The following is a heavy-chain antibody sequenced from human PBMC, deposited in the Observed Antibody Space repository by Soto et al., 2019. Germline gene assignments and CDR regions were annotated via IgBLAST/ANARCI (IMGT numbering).Heavy chain of an antibody. D-gene: IGHD7-27*01. Sequence: XECLKISFKGSGYSFTSYWIGWVRQIPGKGLEWMGIIYPGDSDTRYSPSFQGQVTISADKSISTAYLQWSSLKASDTATYYCAYRLYGGWLTGSYYDYWGPGTLVTVSS. CDR3: AYRLYGGWLTGSYYDY. V-gene: IGHV5-51*01. J-gene: IGHJ4*02. CDR1: GYSFTSYW. CDR2: IYPGDSDT.